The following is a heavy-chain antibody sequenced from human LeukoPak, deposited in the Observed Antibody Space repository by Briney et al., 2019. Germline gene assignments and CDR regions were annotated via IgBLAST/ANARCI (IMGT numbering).Heavy chain of an antibody. Sequence: GGSLRLSCVVSGFTLSSRWMMWVRQTPGEGLEWMTNINRDGSEENYVDSVKGRFTITRDNAENSLYLQMNSLKVEDSAIYYCATYDSWSGYNIAYWGQGTLVTVSS. D-gene: IGHD3-3*01. CDR2: INRDGSEE. CDR3: ATYDSWSGYNIAY. V-gene: IGHV3-7*03. CDR1: GFTLSSRW. J-gene: IGHJ4*02.